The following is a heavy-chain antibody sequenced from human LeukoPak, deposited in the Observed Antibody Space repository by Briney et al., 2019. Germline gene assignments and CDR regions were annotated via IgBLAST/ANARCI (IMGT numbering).Heavy chain of an antibody. J-gene: IGHJ6*03. CDR2: INHSGST. Sequence: SETLSLTCAVYGGSFSGYYWSWIRQPPGKGLEWIGEINHSGSTNYNPSLKSRVTISVDTSKNQFSLKLSSVTAADTAVYYCARLKAKYSSSWYNYYYYYMDVWGKGTTVTISS. CDR1: GGSFSGYY. V-gene: IGHV4-34*01. CDR3: ARLKAKYSSSWYNYYYYYMDV. D-gene: IGHD6-13*01.